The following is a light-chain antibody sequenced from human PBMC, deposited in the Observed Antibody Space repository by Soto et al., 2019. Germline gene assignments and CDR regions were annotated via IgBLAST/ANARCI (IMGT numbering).Light chain of an antibody. Sequence: EIVLTKSPGTLSLSPGERATLSCRASQRISSSSLAWYQQKPGQAPRLLIYGASTRATGIPARFSGSGSGTEFTLTISSLQSEDFAVYYCQQYNNWPSWTFGQGTKV. CDR3: QQYNNWPSWT. CDR1: QRISSS. CDR2: GAS. V-gene: IGKV3-15*01. J-gene: IGKJ1*01.